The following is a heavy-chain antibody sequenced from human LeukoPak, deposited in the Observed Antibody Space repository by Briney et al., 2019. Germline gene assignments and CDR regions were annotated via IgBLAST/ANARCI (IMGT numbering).Heavy chain of an antibody. CDR3: ARFAAGGSYYYYMDV. V-gene: IGHV3-11*04. CDR2: ISSSGSTI. D-gene: IGHD6-25*01. CDR1: GFTFSDYY. Sequence: SGGSLRLSCAASGFTFSDYYMSWIRQAPGKGLEWVSYISSSGSTIYYADSVKGRFTISRDNSKNLLYLQMNSLRADDTAVYYCARFAAGGSYYYYMDVWGKGTTVTVSS. J-gene: IGHJ6*03.